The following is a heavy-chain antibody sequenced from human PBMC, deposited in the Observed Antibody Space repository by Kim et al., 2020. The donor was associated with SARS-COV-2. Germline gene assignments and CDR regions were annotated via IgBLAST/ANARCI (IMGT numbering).Heavy chain of an antibody. V-gene: IGHV3-64D*06. CDR3: VKDPNSPHIAAAGTFDY. CDR2: ISSNGGST. D-gene: IGHD6-13*01. J-gene: IGHJ4*02. CDR1: GFTFSSYA. Sequence: GGSLRLSCSASGFTFSSYAMHWVRQAPGKGLEYVSAISSNGGSTYYADSVKGRFTISRDNSKNTLYLQMSSLRAEDTAVYYCVKDPNSPHIAAAGTFDYWGQGTLVTVSS.